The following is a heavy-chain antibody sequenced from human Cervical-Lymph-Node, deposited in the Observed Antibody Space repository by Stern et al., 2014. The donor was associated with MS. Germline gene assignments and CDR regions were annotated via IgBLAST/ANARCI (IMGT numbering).Heavy chain of an antibody. Sequence: VQLVESGGGLVKPGGSLRLSCAASGFTFSDYYMTWFRQASGKGLEWVSYISSRGSVMYYADSVKGRFTISRDNAKNSLYLQMNSLGVEDTALYYCARAPIASGADVWGQGTTVTVSS. J-gene: IGHJ6*02. CDR2: ISSRGSVM. D-gene: IGHD6-13*01. V-gene: IGHV3-11*01. CDR1: GFTFSDYY. CDR3: ARAPIASGADV.